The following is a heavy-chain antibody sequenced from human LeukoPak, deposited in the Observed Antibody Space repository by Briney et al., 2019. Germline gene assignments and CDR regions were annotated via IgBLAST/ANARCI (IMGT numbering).Heavy chain of an antibody. D-gene: IGHD6-6*01. J-gene: IGHJ4*02. CDR2: IYYSGTT. V-gene: IGHV4-59*01. CDR3: ATTTIGSSSSYYFRY. Sequence: SETLSLTCTISDGSITTYYWSWIRQPPGKGLEWIGYIYYSGTTDYNPALKSRVTLSVDTSKNQFSLALTSVTAADTAMYYCATTTIGSSSSYYFRYWGRGTLVTVSS. CDR1: DGSITTYY.